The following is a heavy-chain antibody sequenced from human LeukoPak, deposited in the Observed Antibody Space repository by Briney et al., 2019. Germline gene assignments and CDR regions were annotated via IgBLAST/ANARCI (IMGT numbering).Heavy chain of an antibody. Sequence: GGSLRLSCAASGFTFSRYWMHWVRRTPGKGLVWVSRINPDESTTTYADSVKGRFTISRDNAKNTLYLQMNSLRAEDTAVYYCTSDTFGMDDSWGQGTLVTVSS. CDR2: INPDESTT. CDR3: TSDTFGMDDS. V-gene: IGHV3-74*01. J-gene: IGHJ4*02. CDR1: GFTFSRYW. D-gene: IGHD3-10*01.